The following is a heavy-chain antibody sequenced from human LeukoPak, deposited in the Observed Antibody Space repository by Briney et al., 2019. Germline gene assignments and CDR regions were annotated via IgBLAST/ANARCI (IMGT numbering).Heavy chain of an antibody. J-gene: IGHJ3*02. D-gene: IGHD6-19*01. CDR3: ASGVAIAVAGTEDDAFDI. CDR1: GYTFTSYG. CDR2: ISAYNGNT. V-gene: IGHV1-18*01. Sequence: ASVKVSCKASGYTFTSYGISWVRQAPGQGLEWMGWISAYNGNTNYAQKFQGRVTMTRDTSTSTVYMELSSLRSEDTAVYYCASGVAIAVAGTEDDAFDIWGQGTMVTVSS.